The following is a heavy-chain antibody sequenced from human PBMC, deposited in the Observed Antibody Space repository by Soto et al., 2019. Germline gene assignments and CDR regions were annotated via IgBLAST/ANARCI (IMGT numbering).Heavy chain of an antibody. CDR1: GGSISSGDYY. CDR2: IYYSGNT. V-gene: IGHV4-30-4*01. Sequence: QVQLQESGPGLVKPSQTLSLTCTVSGGSISSGDYYWSWIRQPPGTGLEWIGYIYYSGNTYYNPSLKSRVIMSVDTSKNQFSLKLSSVTAADTAVYYCARDSITTGSYYYAMDVWVQGTTVTVSS. CDR3: ARDSITTGSYYYAMDV. D-gene: IGHD4-4*01. J-gene: IGHJ6*02.